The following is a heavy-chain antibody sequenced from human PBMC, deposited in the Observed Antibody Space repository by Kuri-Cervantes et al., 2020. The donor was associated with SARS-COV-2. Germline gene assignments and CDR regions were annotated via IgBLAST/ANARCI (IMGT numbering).Heavy chain of an antibody. CDR1: GCSISSYY. CDR2: IYYSGST. Sequence: ESLKISCTASGCSISSYYWSWIRQPPGKGLEWIGYIYYSGSTNYNPSLKSRVTISVDTSKSQFSLKLSSVTATDTAIFYCARHPPPVHSANYNYFDPWGQGTRVTVSS. V-gene: IGHV4-59*08. D-gene: IGHD4/OR15-4a*01. CDR3: ARHPPPVHSANYNYFDP. J-gene: IGHJ5*02.